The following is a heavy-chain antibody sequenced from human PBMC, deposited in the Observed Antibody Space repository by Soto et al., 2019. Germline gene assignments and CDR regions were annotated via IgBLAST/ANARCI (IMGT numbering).Heavy chain of an antibody. V-gene: IGHV4-28*01. D-gene: IGHD2-21*02. CDR2: IYYSGST. J-gene: IGHJ4*02. CDR3: ARRNRCGGDCDYFDY. Sequence: PSETLSLTCAVSGYSISSSNWWGWIRQPPGKGLEWIGYIYYSGSTYYNPSLKSRVTMSVDTSKNQFSLKLSSVTAVDTAVYYCARRNRCGGDCDYFDYWGQGTLVTVS. CDR1: GYSISSSNW.